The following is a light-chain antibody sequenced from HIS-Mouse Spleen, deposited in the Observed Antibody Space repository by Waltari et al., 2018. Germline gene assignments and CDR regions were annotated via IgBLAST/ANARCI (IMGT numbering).Light chain of an antibody. V-gene: IGLV1-51*01. J-gene: IGLJ3*02. CDR2: DNN. CDR1: SSNIGNNY. CDR3: GTWDSSLSAWV. Sequence: QSVLTQPPSVSAAPGQKVTISCSGSSSNIGNNYVSLYPQLPGTAPKLLIYDNNKRPSGIPDRFSGSKSGTSATLGITGLQTGDEADYYCGTWDSSLSAWVFGGGTKLTVL.